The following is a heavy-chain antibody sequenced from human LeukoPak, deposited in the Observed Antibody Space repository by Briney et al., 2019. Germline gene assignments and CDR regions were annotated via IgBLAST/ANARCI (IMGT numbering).Heavy chain of an antibody. CDR1: GGSISSYY. Sequence: SETLSLTCTVSGGSISSYYWSWIRQPAGKGLEWIGRIYTSGSITYNPSLKSRVSMSVDTSKNQFSLKLSSVTAADTAVYYCARMDTAMVIGGWFDPWGQGTLVTVSS. D-gene: IGHD5-18*01. J-gene: IGHJ5*02. CDR2: IYTSGSI. CDR3: ARMDTAMVIGGWFDP. V-gene: IGHV4-4*07.